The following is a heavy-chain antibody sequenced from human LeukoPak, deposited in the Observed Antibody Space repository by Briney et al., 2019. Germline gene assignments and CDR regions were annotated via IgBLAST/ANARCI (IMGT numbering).Heavy chain of an antibody. CDR3: ARSVNCGGDCYSETPFDY. D-gene: IGHD2-21*02. CDR2: ISGSGGST. CDR1: GFTFSSYA. J-gene: IGHJ4*02. V-gene: IGHV3-23*01. Sequence: GGSLRLSCAASGFTFSSYAMSWVRQAPGKGLEWVSAISGSGGSTYYADSVKGRFTISRDNSKNTLYLQMNSLRAEDTAVYYCARSVNCGGDCYSETPFDYWGQGTLVTVSS.